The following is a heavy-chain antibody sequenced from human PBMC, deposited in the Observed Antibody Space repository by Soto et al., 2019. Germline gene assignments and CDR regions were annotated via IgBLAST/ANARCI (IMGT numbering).Heavy chain of an antibody. Sequence: PSETLSLTCTVSGGSISSGGYYWSWIRQHPGKGLEWIGYIYNSGSTYYNPSLKSQVTISVDTSKNQFSLKLSSVTAADTAVYYCARVRIVVVVAASEDYFDYWGQGTLVTVSS. V-gene: IGHV4-31*01. CDR1: GGSISSGGYY. CDR2: IYNSGST. D-gene: IGHD2-15*01. J-gene: IGHJ4*02. CDR3: ARVRIVVVVAASEDYFDY.